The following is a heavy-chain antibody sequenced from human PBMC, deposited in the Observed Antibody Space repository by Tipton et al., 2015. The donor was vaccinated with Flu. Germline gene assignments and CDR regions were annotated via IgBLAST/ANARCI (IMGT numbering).Heavy chain of an antibody. Sequence: TLSLTCAVYGGSFSGYYWSWVRQPPGEGVGGVGGINHRGSTNDNPSLKIRVTISVNTSKNQFSLKLSSVTAADTAVYYCARGSRVRWELPDYWGQGTLVTVSS. CDR2: INHRGST. J-gene: IGHJ4*02. CDR1: GGSFSGYY. V-gene: IGHV4-34*01. CDR3: ARGSRVRWELPDY. D-gene: IGHD1-26*01.